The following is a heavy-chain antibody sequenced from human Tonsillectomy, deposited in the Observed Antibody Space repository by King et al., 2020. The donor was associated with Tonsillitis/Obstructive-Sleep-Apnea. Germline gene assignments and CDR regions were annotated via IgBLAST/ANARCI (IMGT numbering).Heavy chain of an antibody. V-gene: IGHV3-23*04. CDR3: AKEGPGGQQLIWVDS. Sequence: VQLVESGGGLVQPGGSLRLSCAASGFTFRNSAMSWVRRVPGKRLEWVSEIIGSVNEKYYADSVRGRFSISRDNSKNTLYLQLNSLRADDTALYNGAKEGPGGQQLIWVDSWGQGTLVTVSS. D-gene: IGHD6-13*01. CDR2: IIGSVNEK. CDR1: GFTFRNSA. J-gene: IGHJ4*02.